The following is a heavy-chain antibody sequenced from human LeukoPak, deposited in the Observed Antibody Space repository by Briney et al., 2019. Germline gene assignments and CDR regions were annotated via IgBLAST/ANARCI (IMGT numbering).Heavy chain of an antibody. CDR1: GGSISSYY. Sequence: PSGTLSLTCTVSGGSISSYYWSWIRQPPGKGLEWIGYIYYSGSTNYNPSLKSRVTISVDTSKNQFSLKLSSVTAADTAVYYCATDKVGHQEHYYYGMDVWGQGTTVTVSS. D-gene: IGHD1-1*01. V-gene: IGHV4-59*08. CDR2: IYYSGST. CDR3: ATDKVGHQEHYYYGMDV. J-gene: IGHJ6*02.